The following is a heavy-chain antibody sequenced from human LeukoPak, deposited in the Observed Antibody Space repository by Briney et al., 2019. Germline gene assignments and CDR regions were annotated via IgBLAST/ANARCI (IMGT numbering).Heavy chain of an antibody. Sequence: GESLKISCKGSGYSFTSYWIGWVRQMPGKGLEWMGIIYPSDSDTRYSPSFQGQVTISADKSISTAYLQWSSLKASDTAMYYCARAPLEMATITNWFDPWGQGTLVTVSS. CDR3: ARAPLEMATITNWFDP. J-gene: IGHJ5*02. D-gene: IGHD5-24*01. CDR1: GYSFTSYW. V-gene: IGHV5-51*01. CDR2: IYPSDSDT.